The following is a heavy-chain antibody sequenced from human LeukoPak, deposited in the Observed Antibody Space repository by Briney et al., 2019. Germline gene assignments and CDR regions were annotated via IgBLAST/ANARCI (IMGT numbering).Heavy chain of an antibody. J-gene: IGHJ4*02. Sequence: SETLSLTCTVSGGSISSYYWSWIRQPPGKGLEWIGYIYYSGSTNYNPSLKGRVTISVDTSKDQFSLKLRSVTAADTAVYYCARETFFYDSTGSIRGGYFDYWGQGSLVTVSS. V-gene: IGHV4-59*08. CDR1: GGSISSYY. CDR2: IYYSGST. CDR3: ARETFFYDSTGSIRGGYFDY. D-gene: IGHD3-22*01.